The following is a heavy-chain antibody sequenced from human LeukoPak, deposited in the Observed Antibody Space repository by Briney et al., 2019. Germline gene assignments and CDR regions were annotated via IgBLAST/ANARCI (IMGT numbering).Heavy chain of an antibody. CDR2: INPNSGGT. CDR1: GYTFTGYY. V-gene: IGHV1-2*02. Sequence: ASVKVYCKASGYTFTGYYMHWVRQAPGQGLEWMGWINPNSGGTNYAQKFQGRVTMTRDTSISTAYMELSRLRSDDTAVYYCAREIQLIAPLDYWGQGTLVTVSS. J-gene: IGHJ4*02. D-gene: IGHD5-18*01. CDR3: AREIQLIAPLDY.